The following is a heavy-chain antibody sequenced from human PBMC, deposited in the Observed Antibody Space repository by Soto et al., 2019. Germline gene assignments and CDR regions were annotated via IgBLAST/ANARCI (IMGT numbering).Heavy chain of an antibody. CDR3: ASNRYCSGGSCYSSYYYYGMDV. CDR2: IIPIFGTA. J-gene: IGHJ6*02. D-gene: IGHD2-15*01. V-gene: IGHV1-69*13. CDR1: GGTFSSYA. Sequence: SSVKVSCRASGGTFSSYAISWVRQAPGQGLEWMGGIIPIFGTANYAQKFQGRVTITADESTSTAYMELSSLRSEDTAVYYCASNRYCSGGSCYSSYYYYGMDVWGQGTTVTVS.